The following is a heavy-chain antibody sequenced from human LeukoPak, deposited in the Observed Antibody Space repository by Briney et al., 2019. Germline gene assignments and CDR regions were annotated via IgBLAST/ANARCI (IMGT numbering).Heavy chain of an antibody. D-gene: IGHD6-6*01. J-gene: IGHJ6*03. CDR1: GFTFSSYA. V-gene: IGHV3-30*01. Sequence: PGGSLRLSCAASGFTFSSYAKHWVRQAPGKGLEWVAVISYDGSNKYYADSVKGRFTISRDNSKNTLYLQMNSLRAEDTAVYYCARDSWAGSSHYYYYYYMDVWGKGPTVTVSS. CDR2: ISYDGSNK. CDR3: ARDSWAGSSHYYYYYYMDV.